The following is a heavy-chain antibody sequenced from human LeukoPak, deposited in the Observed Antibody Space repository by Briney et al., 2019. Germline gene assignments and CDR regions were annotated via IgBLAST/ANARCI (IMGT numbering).Heavy chain of an antibody. J-gene: IGHJ5*02. CDR3: AVGYCSGGSCWRGFDP. Sequence: ASVKVSCTASGYTFTVYYMHWVRQAPGQGLEWMGWINPNSGGTNYAQKFQGRVTMTRDTSISTAYMELSRLRSDDTAVYYCAVGYCSGGSCWRGFDPWGQGTLVTVSS. CDR2: INPNSGGT. CDR1: GYTFTVYY. D-gene: IGHD2-15*01. V-gene: IGHV1-2*02.